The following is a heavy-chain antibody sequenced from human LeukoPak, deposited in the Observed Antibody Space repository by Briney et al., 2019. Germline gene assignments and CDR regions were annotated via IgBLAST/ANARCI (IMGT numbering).Heavy chain of an antibody. V-gene: IGHV4-59*01. Sequence: SETLSLTCTVSGGSISSYYWSWIRQPPGKGLEWIGYIYYSGSTNYNPSLKSRVTISVDTSKNQFSLKLSSVTAADTAVYYCASTTSERSSSSEADFFDYWGQGTLVTVSS. CDR2: IYYSGST. D-gene: IGHD6-6*01. J-gene: IGHJ4*02. CDR3: ASTTSERSSSSEADFFDY. CDR1: GGSISSYY.